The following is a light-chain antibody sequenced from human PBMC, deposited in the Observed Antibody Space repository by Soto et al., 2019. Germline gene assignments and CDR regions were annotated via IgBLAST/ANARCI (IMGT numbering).Light chain of an antibody. CDR3: QQYNNWIT. Sequence: EIVMTQSPATLSVSPGERATLSCRASQGISINLAWYQQKPGQAPRLLIYGASTRATGIPARFSGSGSGTDFTLTISSLHSEDFALYYCQQYNNWITFGQGTQL. J-gene: IGKJ5*01. CDR1: QGISIN. V-gene: IGKV3-15*01. CDR2: GAS.